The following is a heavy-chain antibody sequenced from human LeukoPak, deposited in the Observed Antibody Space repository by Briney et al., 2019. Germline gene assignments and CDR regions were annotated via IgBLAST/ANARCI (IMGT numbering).Heavy chain of an antibody. CDR2: IYYSGST. V-gene: IGHV4-61*01. J-gene: IGHJ4*02. Sequence: SETLSLTCTVSGGSVSSSSYYWSWIRQPPGKGLEWIGYIYYSGSTNYNPSLKSRVTISIDTSKNQFSLKLSSVTAADTAVYYCARIHDDWSTGFDYWGQGTLVTVSS. CDR1: GGSVSSSSYY. D-gene: IGHD3-9*01. CDR3: ARIHDDWSTGFDY.